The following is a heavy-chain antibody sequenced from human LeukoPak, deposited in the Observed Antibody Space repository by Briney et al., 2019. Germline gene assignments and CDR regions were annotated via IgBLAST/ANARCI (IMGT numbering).Heavy chain of an antibody. CDR3: ARGPSSGGYDY. CDR1: GYTFSIYG. J-gene: IGHJ4*02. V-gene: IGHV1-2*02. CDR2: INPNSGGT. Sequence: ASVKVSCKASGYTFSIYGVSWVRQAPGQGLEWMGWINPNSGGTIYAQKFQGRVTMTRDTSISTASMELSGLRSDDTAVYYCARGPSSGGYDYWGQGTLVTVSS. D-gene: IGHD6-19*01.